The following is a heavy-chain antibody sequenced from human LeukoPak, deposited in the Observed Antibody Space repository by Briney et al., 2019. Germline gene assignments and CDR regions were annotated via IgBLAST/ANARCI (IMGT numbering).Heavy chain of an antibody. CDR3: TRDPPPLRHFDY. V-gene: IGHV1-46*01. CDR1: RYTFTSYY. D-gene: IGHD4-17*01. CDR2: INPSGGST. Sequence: ASVRVSSKASRYTFTSYYMHWVRQAPGQGLEWMGIINPSGGSTSYAQKFQGRVTITRDTSTSTVYMELSSLRSEDTAVYYCTRDPPPLRHFDYWGQGTLVTVSS. J-gene: IGHJ4*02.